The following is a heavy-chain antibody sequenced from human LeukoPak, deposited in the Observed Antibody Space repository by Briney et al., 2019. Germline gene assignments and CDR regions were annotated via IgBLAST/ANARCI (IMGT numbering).Heavy chain of an antibody. CDR1: GGSFSGYY. CDR3: ARRSLGGSGSYYLDYFDY. Sequence: PSETLSLTCAVYGGSFSGYYWSWIRQPPGKGLEWIGEINHSGSTNYNPSLKSRVTISVDTSKNQFSLKLSSVTAADTAVYYCARRSLGGSGSYYLDYFDYWGQGTLVTVSS. CDR2: INHSGST. D-gene: IGHD3-10*01. V-gene: IGHV4-34*01. J-gene: IGHJ4*02.